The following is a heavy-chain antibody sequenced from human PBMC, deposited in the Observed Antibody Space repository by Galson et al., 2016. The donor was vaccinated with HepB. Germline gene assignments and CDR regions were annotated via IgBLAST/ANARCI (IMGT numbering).Heavy chain of an antibody. CDR1: GFIFNTYT. CDR3: ARVADGARMDV. Sequence: SLRLSCAASGFIFNTYTMSWVRQAPGQGLGWVAAIRSSGDFTQYADSVEGRFTNSRDNSKNTLFLQMNSLRAEDTAVYYCARVADGARMDVWGKGTTVTVSS. J-gene: IGHJ6*03. CDR2: IRSSGDFT. D-gene: IGHD3-16*01. V-gene: IGHV3-23*01.